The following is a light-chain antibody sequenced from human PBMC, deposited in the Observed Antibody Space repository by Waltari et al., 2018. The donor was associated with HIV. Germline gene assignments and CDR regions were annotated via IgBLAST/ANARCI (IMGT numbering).Light chain of an antibody. J-gene: IGKJ4*01. CDR2: EST. V-gene: IGKV3-11*01. CDR3: QQRHDWPPLT. CDR1: QSVSNN. Sequence: DIVLTQSPATLSLSPGDRAILSCRASQSVSNNLAWYQQKPGQAPRLLIYESTHRATGIPARFSGSGSTTDFTLTISSLEPEDFGVYYCQQRHDWPPLTFGGGTKVEI.